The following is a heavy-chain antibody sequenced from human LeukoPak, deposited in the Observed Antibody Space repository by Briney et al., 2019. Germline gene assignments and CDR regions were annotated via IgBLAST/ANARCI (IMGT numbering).Heavy chain of an antibody. CDR3: ARESIAAAAVLYFDY. D-gene: IGHD6-13*01. CDR2: ISSSSSTI. Sequence: PGGSLRLSCAASGFTFSSYSMNWVRQAPGKGLEWVSYISSSSSTIYYADSVKGRFTISRDNSKNTLYLQMNSLRAEDTAVYYCARESIAAAAVLYFDYWGQGTLVTVSS. J-gene: IGHJ4*02. V-gene: IGHV3-48*01. CDR1: GFTFSSYS.